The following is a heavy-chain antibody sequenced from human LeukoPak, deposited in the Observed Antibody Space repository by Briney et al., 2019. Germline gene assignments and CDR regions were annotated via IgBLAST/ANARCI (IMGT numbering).Heavy chain of an antibody. Sequence: ASVKVSCKASGYTFTSYDTNWVRQATGQGLEWMGWMNPNSGNTGYAQKFQGRVTMTRNTSISTAYMGLSSLRSEDTAVYYCARTSSGWYGGSFDPWGQGTLVTVSS. V-gene: IGHV1-8*01. CDR3: ARTSSGWYGGSFDP. J-gene: IGHJ5*02. CDR2: MNPNSGNT. D-gene: IGHD6-19*01. CDR1: GYTFTSYD.